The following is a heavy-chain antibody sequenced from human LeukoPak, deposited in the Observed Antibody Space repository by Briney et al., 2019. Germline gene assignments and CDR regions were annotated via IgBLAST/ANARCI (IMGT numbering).Heavy chain of an antibody. V-gene: IGHV1-18*01. D-gene: IGHD3-10*01. J-gene: IGHJ4*02. CDR2: ISGYNGNT. CDR1: GYIFTNYY. CDR3: ARGQGNRLLWVGESLSNINPLDY. Sequence: ASVKVSCKASGYIFTNYYITWVRQAPGQGLEWMGWISGYNGNTNYAQKFQGRVTMTTDTSTSTAYMELRSLRSDDTAVYYCARGQGNRLLWVGESLSNINPLDYWGQGTLVTVSS.